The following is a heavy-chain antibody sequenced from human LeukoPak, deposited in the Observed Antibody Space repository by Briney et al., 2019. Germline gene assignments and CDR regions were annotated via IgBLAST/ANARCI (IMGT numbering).Heavy chain of an antibody. CDR2: ISYDGSNK. V-gene: IGHV3-30*18. CDR1: GFTFSSYG. CDR3: AKDKEGYNQLLVLLFDY. Sequence: GGSLRLSCAASGFTFSSYGMHWVRQAPGKGLEWVAVISYDGSNKYYAGSVKGRFTISRDNSKNTLYLQMNSLRAEDTAVYYCAKDKEGYNQLLVLLFDYWGQGTLVTVSS. D-gene: IGHD3-10*01. J-gene: IGHJ4*02.